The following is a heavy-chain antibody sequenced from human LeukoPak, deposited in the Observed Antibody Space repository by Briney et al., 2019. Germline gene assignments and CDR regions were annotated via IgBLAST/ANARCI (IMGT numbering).Heavy chain of an antibody. CDR2: ISSSSSTI. Sequence: PGGSLRLSCAASGFTFNSYSMNWVRQAPGKGLEWVSYISSSSSTIYYADSVKGRFTISRDNAKNSLYLQMNSLRAEDTAVYYCARLNVYGGLDYWGQGTLVTVSS. D-gene: IGHD4-23*01. CDR3: ARLNVYGGLDY. V-gene: IGHV3-48*04. J-gene: IGHJ4*02. CDR1: GFTFNSYS.